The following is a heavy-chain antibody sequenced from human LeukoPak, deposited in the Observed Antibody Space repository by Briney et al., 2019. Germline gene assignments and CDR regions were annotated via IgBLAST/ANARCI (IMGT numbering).Heavy chain of an antibody. Sequence: GGSLRLSCAASGFIFSAYEMNWVRQAPGKGLEWVSYISSSGSTIYYADSVKGRFTVSRDNAQNSLHLQMNSLRAEDTAVYYCASNVTTTPITTGGAFNIWGQGTMVTVSS. J-gene: IGHJ3*02. D-gene: IGHD4-17*01. CDR1: GFIFSAYE. V-gene: IGHV3-48*03. CDR3: ASNVTTTPITTGGAFNI. CDR2: ISSSGSTI.